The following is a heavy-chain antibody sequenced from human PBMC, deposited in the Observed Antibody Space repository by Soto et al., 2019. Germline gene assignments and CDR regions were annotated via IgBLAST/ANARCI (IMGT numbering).Heavy chain of an antibody. D-gene: IGHD6-19*01. CDR2: INAGNGNT. CDR3: ARGGGLYSSGLPYYYYGMAV. CDR1: GDSFTSYA. J-gene: IGHJ6*02. V-gene: IGHV1-3*01. Sequence: ASVEICCEACGDSFTSYAMHLVRQAHGQRLEWMGWINAGNGNTKYSQKFQGRVTITRDTSASTAYMELSSLRSEDTAVYYCARGGGLYSSGLPYYYYGMAVWGQGTTVTVSS.